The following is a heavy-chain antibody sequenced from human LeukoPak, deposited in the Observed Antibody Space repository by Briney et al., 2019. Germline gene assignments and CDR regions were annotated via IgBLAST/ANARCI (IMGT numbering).Heavy chain of an antibody. Sequence: SETLSLTCTVSGGSISSFYWSWIRQPAGKGLEWIGRIHTSGTTSYNPSLKSRVTISVDTSKNHLSLILSSVTAADTAVYYCARAKTGAFDYWGQGTLVTVSS. J-gene: IGHJ4*02. V-gene: IGHV4-4*07. CDR1: GGSISSFY. D-gene: IGHD7-27*01. CDR3: ARAKTGAFDY. CDR2: IHTSGTT.